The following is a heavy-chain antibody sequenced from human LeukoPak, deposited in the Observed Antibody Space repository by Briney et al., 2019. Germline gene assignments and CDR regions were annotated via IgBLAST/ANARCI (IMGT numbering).Heavy chain of an antibody. CDR1: GGSISSCY. Sequence: PSETLSLTCTVSGGSISSCYWSWIRQPPGKGLEWIGYVYYSGDTNYNPSLKSRVTMSLDTSKNQVSLRLSSVTAADTAVYYCARHPFATPFDYWGRGTLLTVSS. CDR3: ARHPFATPFDY. J-gene: IGHJ4*02. D-gene: IGHD2-15*01. CDR2: VYYSGDT. V-gene: IGHV4-59*08.